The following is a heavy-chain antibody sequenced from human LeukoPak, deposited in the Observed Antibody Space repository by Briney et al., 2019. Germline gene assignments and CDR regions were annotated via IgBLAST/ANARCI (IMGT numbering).Heavy chain of an antibody. D-gene: IGHD1-26*01. V-gene: IGHV1-69*13. J-gene: IGHJ4*02. CDR2: IIPIFGTA. CDR1: GGTFSSYA. Sequence: VKVSCKASGGTFSSYAISWVRQAPGQGLEWMGGIIPIFGTANYAQKFQGRVTITADKSTSTAYMELSSLRSEDTAVYYCARGLVGATKFFDYWGQGTLVTVSS. CDR3: ARGLVGATKFFDY.